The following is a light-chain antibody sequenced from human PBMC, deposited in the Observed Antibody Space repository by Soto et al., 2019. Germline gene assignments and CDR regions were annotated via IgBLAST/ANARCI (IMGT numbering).Light chain of an antibody. Sequence: QSVLTQPPSASGTPGQRVTISCSGSSSNIGSDVVNWYLHLPGTAPKLLMQNNNERPSGVPDRFSGSKSGTSASLAITGLQSEDEGDYYCATWDDSLDGPVFGGGTKLTVL. CDR1: SSNIGSDV. CDR3: ATWDDSLDGPV. J-gene: IGLJ2*01. V-gene: IGLV1-44*01. CDR2: NNN.